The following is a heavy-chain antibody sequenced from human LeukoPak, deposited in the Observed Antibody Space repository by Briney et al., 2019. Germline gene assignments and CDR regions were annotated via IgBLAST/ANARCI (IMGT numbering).Heavy chain of an antibody. CDR2: IWYDGSKE. D-gene: IGHD5-18*01. CDR3: ARDSAIGTLDY. Sequence: GGSLRLSCAASGFTFSSYGFHWVRQAPGEGLGWVAAIWYDGSKEYYADSVKGRVTISRDNSKNTLYLQMNTLRDEDTAVYYCARDSAIGTLDYWGQGTLVTVSS. J-gene: IGHJ4*02. V-gene: IGHV3-33*01. CDR1: GFTFSSYG.